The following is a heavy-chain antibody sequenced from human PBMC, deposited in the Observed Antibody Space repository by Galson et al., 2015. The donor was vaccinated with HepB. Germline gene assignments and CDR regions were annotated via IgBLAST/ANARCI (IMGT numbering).Heavy chain of an antibody. J-gene: IGHJ5*02. CDR2: ISYDGSNK. CDR3: ARDRGYYGSGTRGWFDP. D-gene: IGHD3-10*01. CDR1: GFTFSSYA. V-gene: IGHV3-30-3*01. Sequence: SLRLSCAASGFTFSSYAMHWVRQAPGKGLEWVAVISYDGSNKYYADSVKGRFTISRDNSKNTLYLQMNSLRAEDTAVYYCARDRGYYGSGTRGWFDPWGQGTLVTVSS.